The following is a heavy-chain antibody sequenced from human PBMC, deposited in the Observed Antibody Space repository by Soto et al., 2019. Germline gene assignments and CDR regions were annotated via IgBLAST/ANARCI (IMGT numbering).Heavy chain of an antibody. J-gene: IGHJ3*02. CDR3: ARETPSAYCGGDCYQGAFDI. CDR1: GGTFSIYA. V-gene: IGHV1-69*13. Sequence: ASVKVSCKASGGTFSIYAISWVRQAPGQGLEWMGGIIPIFGTANYAQKFQGRVTITADESTSTAYMELSSLRSEDTAVYYCARETPSAYCGGDCYQGAFDIWGQWTMVTVSS. CDR2: IIPIFGTA. D-gene: IGHD2-21*02.